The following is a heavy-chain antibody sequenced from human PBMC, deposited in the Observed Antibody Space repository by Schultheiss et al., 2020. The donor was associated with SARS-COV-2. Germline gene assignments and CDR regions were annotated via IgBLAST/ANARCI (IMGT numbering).Heavy chain of an antibody. CDR3: ARSGTLYNWFDP. D-gene: IGHD1-1*01. J-gene: IGHJ5*02. Sequence: GGSLRLSCAASGFTFSSYAMSWVRQAPGKGLEWVSAISGSGGSTYYADSVKGRFTISRDNSKNTLYLQMNSLRAEDTDVYYCARSGTLYNWFDPWGQGTLVTVSS. CDR2: ISGSGGST. V-gene: IGHV3-23*01. CDR1: GFTFSSYA.